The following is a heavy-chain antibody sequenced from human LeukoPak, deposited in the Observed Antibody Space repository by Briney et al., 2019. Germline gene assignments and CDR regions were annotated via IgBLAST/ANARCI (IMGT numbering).Heavy chain of an antibody. V-gene: IGHV4-39*01. CDR1: GGSISSSSYY. CDR2: IYYSGST. J-gene: IGHJ4*02. CDR3: ARLGYYDSSGYTEY. D-gene: IGHD3-22*01. Sequence: PSETLSLTCTVSGGSISSSSYYWGWIRQPPGKGLEWIGSIYYSGSTYYNPSLKSRVTISVDTSMNQFSLKLSSVAAADTAVYYCARLGYYDSSGYTEYWGQGTLVTVSS.